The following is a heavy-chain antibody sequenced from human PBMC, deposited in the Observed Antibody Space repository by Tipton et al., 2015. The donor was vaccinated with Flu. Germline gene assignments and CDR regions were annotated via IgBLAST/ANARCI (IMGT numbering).Heavy chain of an antibody. CDR1: GGSISSYY. CDR3: ARDKIAYGDPPLSFDI. J-gene: IGHJ3*02. D-gene: IGHD4-17*01. Sequence: TLSLTCTVSGGSISSYYWSWIRQPPGKGLEWIGYIYYSGSTNYTPSLKSRVTISVDTSKNQFSLKLSSVTAADTAVYYCARDKIAYGDPPLSFDIWGQGTMVTVSS. V-gene: IGHV4-59*01. CDR2: IYYSGST.